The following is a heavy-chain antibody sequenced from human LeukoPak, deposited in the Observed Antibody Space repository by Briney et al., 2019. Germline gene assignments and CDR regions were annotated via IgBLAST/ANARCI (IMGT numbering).Heavy chain of an antibody. CDR2: INWSGGST. CDR3: AKGNTHYYDSSGLKYYFDY. Sequence: GGSLRLSCTASGFAFDEHGMSWVRQVPGKGLEWVSGINWSGGSTVCADPLRGRFTISRDNSKNTLYLQMNSLRAEDTAVYYCAKGNTHYYDSSGLKYYFDYWGRGTLVTVSS. D-gene: IGHD3-22*01. CDR1: GFAFDEHG. J-gene: IGHJ4*02. V-gene: IGHV3-20*04.